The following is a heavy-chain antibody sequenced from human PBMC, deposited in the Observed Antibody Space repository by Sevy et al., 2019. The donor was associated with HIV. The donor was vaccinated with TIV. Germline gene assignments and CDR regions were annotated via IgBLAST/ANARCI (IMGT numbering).Heavy chain of an antibody. V-gene: IGHV3-53*01. CDR3: ARHISFGELGSWFDP. Sequence: GGSLRLSCAASGFTVNSDYMSWFRQAPGKGLEWVSVVYSGGTTYYADSVKGRFTISRDNSKNILYLQMNSLRAEDTAVYYCARHISFGELGSWFDPWGQGTLVTVSS. J-gene: IGHJ5*02. CDR1: GFTVNSDY. D-gene: IGHD3-10*01. CDR2: VYSGGTT.